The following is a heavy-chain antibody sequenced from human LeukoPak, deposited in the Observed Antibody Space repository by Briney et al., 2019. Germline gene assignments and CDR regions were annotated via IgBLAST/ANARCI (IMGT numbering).Heavy chain of an antibody. Sequence: GGSLRLSCAASGFTFSDYGMNWVRQAPGKGLEWLSHISSSSSTIKYADSVKGRFTISGDNAKNSVYLQMHSLTVEVTAVYYCARGSEGYPYYYYYMDVWGKGTTVTVSS. V-gene: IGHV3-48*01. CDR2: ISSSSSTI. J-gene: IGHJ6*03. CDR1: GFTFSDYG. D-gene: IGHD5-12*01. CDR3: ARGSEGYPYYYYYMDV.